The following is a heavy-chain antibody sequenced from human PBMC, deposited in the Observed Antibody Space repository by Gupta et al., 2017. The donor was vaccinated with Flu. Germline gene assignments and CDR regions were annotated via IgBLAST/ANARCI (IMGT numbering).Heavy chain of an antibody. CDR2: IKTDGSII. D-gene: IGHD3-10*01. CDR3: ARVGSGLWYFDL. J-gene: IGHJ2*01. CDR1: GFTFSNYW. Sequence: EVQLVESGGGLVQPGGSLRLSCAVSGFTFSNYWMHWVRQAPGKGLEWVSRIKTDGSIISYADSVKGQFSISRDNAKNTLYLQMNSLRAEDTAIYYCARVGSGLWYFDLWGRGTRVTVSS. V-gene: IGHV3-74*01.